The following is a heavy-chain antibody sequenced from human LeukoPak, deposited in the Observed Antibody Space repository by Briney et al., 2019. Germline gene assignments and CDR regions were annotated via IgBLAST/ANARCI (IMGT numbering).Heavy chain of an antibody. J-gene: IGHJ3*02. CDR3: ARDGQGIPEKYCSSTSCYSQFPEDAFDI. CDR1: GGTFSSYA. CDR2: IIPIFGTA. D-gene: IGHD2-2*01. Sequence: ASVKVSCKASGGTFSSYAISWVRQAPGQGLEWMGGIIPIFGTANYAQKFQGRVTITADESTSTAYMELSSLRAEDTAVYYCARDGQGIPEKYCSSTSCYSQFPEDAFDIWGQGTMVTVSS. V-gene: IGHV1-69*13.